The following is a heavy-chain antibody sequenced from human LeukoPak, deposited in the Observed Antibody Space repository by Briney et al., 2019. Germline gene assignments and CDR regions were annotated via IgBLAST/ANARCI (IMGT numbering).Heavy chain of an antibody. V-gene: IGHV3-53*01. D-gene: IGHD4/OR15-4a*01. CDR2: IYSDNT. Sequence: GGSLRLSCTVSGFTVSTNPMSWVRQAPGKGLEWVSFIYSDNTHYSDSVKGRFTISRDNSKNTLYLQMNSLRAEDTAVYYCARRAGAYSHPYDYWGQGTLVTVSS. CDR3: ARRAGAYSHPYDY. CDR1: GFTVSTNP. J-gene: IGHJ4*02.